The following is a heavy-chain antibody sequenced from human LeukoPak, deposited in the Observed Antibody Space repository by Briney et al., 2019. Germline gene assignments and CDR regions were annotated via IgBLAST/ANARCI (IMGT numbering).Heavy chain of an antibody. Sequence: GGSLRLSCAASGFTFSSYDMHWVRQATGKGLEWVSAIGTAGDTYYPGSVKGRFTISRENAKNSLYLQMNSLRAGDTAVYYCARARSGHYGGDPYYFDYWGQGTLVTVSS. CDR1: GFTFSSYD. CDR3: ARARSGHYGGDPYYFDY. J-gene: IGHJ4*02. D-gene: IGHD3-22*01. CDR2: IGTAGDT. V-gene: IGHV3-13*01.